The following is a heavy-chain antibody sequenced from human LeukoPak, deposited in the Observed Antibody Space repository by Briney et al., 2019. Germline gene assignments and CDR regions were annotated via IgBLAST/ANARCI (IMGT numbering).Heavy chain of an antibody. Sequence: GGSLRLSCAASGFTFSSYWMHWVRQAPGKGLVWVSRISTDGSSTNSADSVKGRLTISRDNAKNTLYLQMNSLRAEDTAVYYCVREYSSSSGRAFDIWGQGTMVTISP. D-gene: IGHD6-6*01. CDR1: GFTFSSYW. V-gene: IGHV3-74*01. CDR3: VREYSSSSGRAFDI. J-gene: IGHJ3*02. CDR2: ISTDGSST.